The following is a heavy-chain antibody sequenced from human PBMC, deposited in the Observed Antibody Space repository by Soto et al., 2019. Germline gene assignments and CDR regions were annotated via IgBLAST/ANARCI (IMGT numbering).Heavy chain of an antibody. V-gene: IGHV3-23*01. Sequence: GGSLRLSCAASGFTFSSYAMSWVRQAPGKGLEWVSAISGSGGSTYYADSVKGRFTISRDNSKNTLYLQMNSLRAEDTAVYYCAKAEDSSGYLERYYFDYWGQGTLVIVSS. CDR1: GFTFSSYA. CDR2: ISGSGGST. CDR3: AKAEDSSGYLERYYFDY. D-gene: IGHD3-22*01. J-gene: IGHJ4*02.